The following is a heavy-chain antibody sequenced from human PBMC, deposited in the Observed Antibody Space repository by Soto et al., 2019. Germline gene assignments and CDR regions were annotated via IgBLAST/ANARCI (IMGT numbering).Heavy chain of an antibody. J-gene: IGHJ6*03. D-gene: IGHD3-16*02. V-gene: IGHV3-7*01. CDR2: QKQEGSEK. Sequence: PGGSLRPPCEAPVFTLSSYWMTWVRQAPGKGLEWVANQKQEGSEKYQVDPVKGRFAIARDNAKSALYVQMYSLRAEDTGVYYCAISCSKYDAWGSYLPYYMDAWGKGTTVTVSS. CDR3: AISCSKYDAWGSYLPYYMDA. CDR1: VFTLSSYW.